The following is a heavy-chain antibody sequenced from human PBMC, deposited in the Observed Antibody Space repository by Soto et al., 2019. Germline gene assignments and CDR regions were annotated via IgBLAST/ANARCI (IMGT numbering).Heavy chain of an antibody. CDR2: IIPIFGTA. V-gene: IGHV1-69*06. Sequence: QVQLVQSGAEVKKPGSSVNVSCKASGGTFSSYAISWVRHAPGQGLEWMGGIIPIFGTANYAKKFQGRVTITADNNTSTAYMELSSLRSEDTAVYYCARAEPRVVTATPHFDYWGQGTLVTVSS. CDR3: ARAEPRVVTATPHFDY. J-gene: IGHJ4*02. D-gene: IGHD2-21*02. CDR1: GGTFSSYA.